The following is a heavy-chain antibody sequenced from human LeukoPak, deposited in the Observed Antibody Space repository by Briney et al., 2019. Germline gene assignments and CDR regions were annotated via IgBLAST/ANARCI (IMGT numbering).Heavy chain of an antibody. D-gene: IGHD6-13*01. CDR2: INHSGST. V-gene: IGHV4-34*01. CDR3: AIGSGGSSWYRPPNY. Sequence: SETLSLTCAVYGGSFSGYYWSWIRQPPGKGLEWIGEINHSGSTNYNPSLKSRVTISVHTSKSQFSLKLSSVTAADTAVYSCAIGSGGSSWYRPPNYWGQGTLVTVSS. J-gene: IGHJ4*02. CDR1: GGSFSGYY.